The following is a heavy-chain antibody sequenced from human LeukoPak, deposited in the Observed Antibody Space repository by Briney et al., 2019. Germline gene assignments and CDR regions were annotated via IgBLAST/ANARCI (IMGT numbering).Heavy chain of an antibody. CDR1: GFTVSSNY. J-gene: IGHJ6*02. CDR3: ARDSSSSSYYYYGMDV. CDR2: ICSGGST. D-gene: IGHD6-6*01. V-gene: IGHV3-53*04. Sequence: GGSLRLSCAASGFTVSSNYMSWVRQAPGKGLEWVSVICSGGSTYYADSVKGRFTISRHNSKNTLYLQMNSLRAEDTAVYYCARDSSSSSYYYYGMDVWGQGTTVTVSS.